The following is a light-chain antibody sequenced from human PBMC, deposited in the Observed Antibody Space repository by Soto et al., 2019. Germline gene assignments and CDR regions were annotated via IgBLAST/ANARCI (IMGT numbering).Light chain of an antibody. Sequence: QSVLTQPASVSGSPGQPITISCSGTSGDVGSSNLVSWYQQLPGKAPKLMIYEGSKRPSGVSKLISGSKSGNTASLTISGLQAEDEADYYCCSYAGSSTYVFGTGTKLTVL. CDR3: CSYAGSSTYV. CDR2: EGS. CDR1: SGDVGSSNL. V-gene: IGLV2-23*01. J-gene: IGLJ1*01.